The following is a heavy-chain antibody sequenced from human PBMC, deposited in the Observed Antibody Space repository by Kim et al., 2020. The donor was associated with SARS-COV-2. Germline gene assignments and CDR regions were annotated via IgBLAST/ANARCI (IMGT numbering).Heavy chain of an antibody. D-gene: IGHD3-10*01. CDR3: ARDHYASGSYGWFDP. CDR1: GGSINNSNYY. V-gene: IGHV4-39*07. J-gene: IGHJ5*02. Sequence: SETLSLTCTVSGGSINNSNYYWAWIRQSPGKGLEWIGSVFYSGNTYYSPSLKSRVTISVDTSKNQFSLKLSSVTAADTAVYYCARDHYASGSYGWFDPWG. CDR2: VFYSGNT.